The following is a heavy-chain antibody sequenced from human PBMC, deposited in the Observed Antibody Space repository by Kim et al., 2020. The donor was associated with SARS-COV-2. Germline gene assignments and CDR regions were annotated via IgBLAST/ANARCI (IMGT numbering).Heavy chain of an antibody. Sequence: GGSLRLSCAASGFTFRRYSMNWVRQAPGKGLEWVSYISSSSSTIYYADSVKGRFTISRDNAKNSLYLQMNSLRDEDTAVYYCARDLEEYISGWYIAAFDIWGQGTMVTVSS. V-gene: IGHV3-48*02. CDR3: ARDLEEYISGWYIAAFDI. J-gene: IGHJ3*02. CDR2: ISSSSSTI. CDR1: GFTFRRYS. D-gene: IGHD6-19*01.